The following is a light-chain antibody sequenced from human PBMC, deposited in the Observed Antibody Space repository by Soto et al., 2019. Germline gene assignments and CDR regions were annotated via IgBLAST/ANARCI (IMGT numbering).Light chain of an antibody. J-gene: IGKJ4*01. CDR3: QQSSDWPRT. CDR1: QSVNSN. Sequence: EIVMTQSPATLSLSPGERATLSCRASQSVNSNLAWYQQTPGQVPRLLIYDTSTRATGIPARFSRSGSGTEFALTISSLQSEDFAVYYCQQSSDWPRTFGGGTKVEIK. V-gene: IGKV3-15*01. CDR2: DTS.